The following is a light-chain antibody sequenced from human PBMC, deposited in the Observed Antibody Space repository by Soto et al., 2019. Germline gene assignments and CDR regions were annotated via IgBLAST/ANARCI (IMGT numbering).Light chain of an antibody. CDR3: QQYNNWPLT. CDR2: GAS. J-gene: IGKJ5*01. V-gene: IGKV3D-15*01. CDR1: QSVSSH. Sequence: IVLKQSPASLSVSPGERATRSCRASQSVSSHLAWYQQKPGQAPRLLIYGASTRATDVPARFSGSGSGTEFTLTITSLQSEDFAVYCCQQYNNWPLTFGPGTRLEIK.